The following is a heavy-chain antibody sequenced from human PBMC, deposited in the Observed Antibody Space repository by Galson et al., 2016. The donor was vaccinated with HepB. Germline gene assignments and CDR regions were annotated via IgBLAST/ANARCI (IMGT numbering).Heavy chain of an antibody. J-gene: IGHJ6*02. CDR2: LWNDGTTK. V-gene: IGHV3-33*01. CDR1: GFTFSTYG. D-gene: IGHD1/OR15-1a*01. CDR3: ARDANWNKIYYYYVMDV. Sequence: SLRLSCAASGFTFSTYGMHWVRQAPGKGLEWVAILWNDGTTKHYADSAKGRFTISRDNSQNTLYLQMGSLRAEDTAVYYCARDANWNKIYYYYVMDVWGQGPAVTVSS.